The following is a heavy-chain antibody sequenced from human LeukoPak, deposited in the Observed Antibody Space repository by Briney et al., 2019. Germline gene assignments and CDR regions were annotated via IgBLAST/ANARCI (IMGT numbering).Heavy chain of an antibody. V-gene: IGHV4-30-2*01. CDR3: ASQKYDFWSGCYGFDY. CDR1: GGSISSGGYS. D-gene: IGHD3-3*01. CDR2: IYHSGST. Sequence: SETLSLTCAVSGGSISSGGYSWSWIRQPPGKGLEWIGYIYHSGSTYYNPSLKSRVTISVDRSKNQFSLKLSSVTAADTAVYYCASQKYDFWSGCYGFDYWGQGTLVTVSS. J-gene: IGHJ4*02.